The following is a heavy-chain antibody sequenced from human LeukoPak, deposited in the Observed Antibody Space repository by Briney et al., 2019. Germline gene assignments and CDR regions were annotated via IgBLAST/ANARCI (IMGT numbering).Heavy chain of an antibody. CDR3: ARGVAAGYDY. CDR2: MSPNSGDT. V-gene: IGHV1-8*01. CDR1: GYTFTSYH. D-gene: IGHD6-13*01. Sequence: ASVKVSCKASGYTFTSYHINWVRQATGQGLEWMGWMSPNSGDTGFAQKFQGRVTMTRNTSITTAYMELSSLRSDDTAIYYCARGVAAGYDYWGQGILVTVSS. J-gene: IGHJ4*02.